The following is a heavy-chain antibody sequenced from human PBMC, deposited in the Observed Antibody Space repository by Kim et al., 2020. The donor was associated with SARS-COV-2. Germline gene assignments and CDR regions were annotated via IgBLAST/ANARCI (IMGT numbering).Heavy chain of an antibody. D-gene: IGHD2-15*01. CDR2: MNSEGTSR. J-gene: IGHJ6*02. V-gene: IGHV3-74*01. CDR3: ARDWYSAWDI. CDR1: GFTFSSYW. Sequence: GGSLRLSCAASGFTFSSYWMHWVRQTPGKGLVWVARMNSEGTSRGYADSVKGRFTISRDNAKNTMYLQMDSLRADDTAVYYCARDWYSAWDIWGQGTAVT.